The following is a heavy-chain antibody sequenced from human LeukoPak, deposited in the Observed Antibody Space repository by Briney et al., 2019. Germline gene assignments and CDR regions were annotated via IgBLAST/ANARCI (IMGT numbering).Heavy chain of an antibody. V-gene: IGHV4-59*08. CDR3: AGSKPYGDYPTPFDY. Sequence: PSETLSLTCTVSGGSISSYYWSWIRQPPGKGLEWIGYIYYSGSTNYNPSLESRVTISVDTSKNQFSLKLSSVTAADTAVYYCAGSKPYGDYPTPFDYWGQGTLVTVSS. CDR2: IYYSGST. J-gene: IGHJ4*02. D-gene: IGHD4-17*01. CDR1: GGSISSYY.